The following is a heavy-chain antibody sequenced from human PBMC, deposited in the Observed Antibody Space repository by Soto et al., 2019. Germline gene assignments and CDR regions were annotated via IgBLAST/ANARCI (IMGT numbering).Heavy chain of an antibody. CDR1: GYTFINYH. Sequence: QVQLVQSGGEVKKPGASVTVSCKASGYTFINYHITWVRQAPGQGLEWMAWINTYNGMTDYAQRFQGRVTMTRDTSTSTAYTELRNLGSDDTAVYFCAKSPRGEMATDWGQGPLVTVSS. CDR3: AKSPRGEMATD. J-gene: IGHJ4*02. V-gene: IGHV1-18*01. D-gene: IGHD5-12*01. CDR2: INTYNGMT.